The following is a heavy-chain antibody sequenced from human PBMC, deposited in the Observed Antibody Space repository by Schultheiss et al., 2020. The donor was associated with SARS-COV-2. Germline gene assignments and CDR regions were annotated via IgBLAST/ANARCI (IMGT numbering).Heavy chain of an antibody. V-gene: IGHV2-5*08. CDR1: GFSLSTSGMC. D-gene: IGHD3-22*01. Sequence: SGPTLVKPTQTLTLTCTFSGFSLSTSGMCVSWIRQPPGKALEWLALIYWDDDKRYSPSLKSRLTITKDTSKNQVVLTMTNMDPVDTATYYCARTSYYDSSGYRTFDYWGQGTLVTVSS. J-gene: IGHJ4*02. CDR2: IYWDDDK. CDR3: ARTSYYDSSGYRTFDY.